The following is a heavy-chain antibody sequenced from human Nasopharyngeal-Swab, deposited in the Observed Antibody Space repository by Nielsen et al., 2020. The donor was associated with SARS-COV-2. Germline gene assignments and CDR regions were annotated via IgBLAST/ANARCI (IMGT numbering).Heavy chain of an antibody. J-gene: IGHJ4*02. Sequence: GESLKISCAASGFTFSSYAMSWVRQAPGKGLEWVSAISGSGGSTYYADSVKGRFTISRDNSKNTLYLQMNSLRAEDTAVYYCARDSGYDWGFDYWGQGTLVTVSS. CDR2: ISGSGGST. V-gene: IGHV3-23*01. D-gene: IGHD5-12*01. CDR3: ARDSGYDWGFDY. CDR1: GFTFSSYA.